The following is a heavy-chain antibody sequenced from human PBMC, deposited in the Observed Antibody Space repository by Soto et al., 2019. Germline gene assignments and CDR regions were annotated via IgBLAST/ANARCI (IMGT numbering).Heavy chain of an antibody. D-gene: IGHD2-8*01. Sequence: ASVKVSCKASGGTFSSYAISCVRQAPGQGLEWMGGIIPIFGTANYAQKFQGRVTITADESTSTAYMELSSLRSEDTAVYYCARESLMGAEEYFQHWGQGTLVTVSS. CDR3: ARESLMGAEEYFQH. V-gene: IGHV1-69*13. CDR1: GGTFSSYA. J-gene: IGHJ1*01. CDR2: IIPIFGTA.